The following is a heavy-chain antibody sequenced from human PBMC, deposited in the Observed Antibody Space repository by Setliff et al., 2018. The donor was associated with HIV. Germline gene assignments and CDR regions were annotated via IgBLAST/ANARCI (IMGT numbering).Heavy chain of an antibody. V-gene: IGHV4-61*02. Sequence: TLSLTCTVSGGSISSRSYFWGWIRQPPGKGLEWIGSIYTSGSTKYNPSLKSRVTISVDTSKNQFSLKLSSVTAADTAVYYCARGGREYGVNYYYYYMDVWGKGTTVTVSS. CDR1: GGSISSRSYF. CDR2: IYTSGST. CDR3: ARGGREYGVNYYYYYMDV. D-gene: IGHD3-10*01. J-gene: IGHJ6*03.